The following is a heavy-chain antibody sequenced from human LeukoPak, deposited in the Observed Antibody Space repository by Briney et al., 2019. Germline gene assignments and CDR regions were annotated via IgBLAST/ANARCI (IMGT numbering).Heavy chain of an antibody. CDR1: GFTFSNYG. V-gene: IGHV3-7*01. Sequence: GGSLRLSCAASGFTFSNYGMHWVRQAPGKGLEWVASIKHDGSEKYYVDSVRGRFTISGDNTMNSLYLQMSSLRAEDTAVYYCATDRGWRTSGYYLYYFEYWGQGTLVTYSS. CDR3: ATDRGWRTSGYYLYYFEY. CDR2: IKHDGSEK. D-gene: IGHD3-3*01. J-gene: IGHJ4*02.